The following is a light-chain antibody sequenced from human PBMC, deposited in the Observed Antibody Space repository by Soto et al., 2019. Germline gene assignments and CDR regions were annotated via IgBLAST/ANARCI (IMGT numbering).Light chain of an antibody. V-gene: IGLV1-40*01. CDR1: NSNIGAGYD. J-gene: IGLJ1*01. CDR2: GNS. Sequence: QSVLTQPPSVSGAPGQRVTISCTGSNSNIGAGYDVHWYQQLPGTAPKLLIYGNSNRPSGVPDRFSGSKSGTSASLTITGLQAEDEAHYYCQSYGDSLSGYVFGTGTKVTVL. CDR3: QSYGDSLSGYV.